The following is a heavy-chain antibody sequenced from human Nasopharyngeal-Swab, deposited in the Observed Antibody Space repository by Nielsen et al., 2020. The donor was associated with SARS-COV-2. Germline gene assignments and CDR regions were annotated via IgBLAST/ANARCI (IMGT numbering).Heavy chain of an antibody. CDR2: ISAYNGNT. V-gene: IGHV1-18*01. Sequence: ASVPVSCQATGYIFLSYRISWVRQAPGQGLEWMGWISAYNGNTNYAQKLQGRVTMTTDTSTSTAYMELRSLRSDDTAVYYCAINSGSYLGYYNWFDPWGQGTLVTVSS. CDR1: GYIFLSYR. J-gene: IGHJ5*02. CDR3: AINSGSYLGYYNWFDP. D-gene: IGHD1-26*01.